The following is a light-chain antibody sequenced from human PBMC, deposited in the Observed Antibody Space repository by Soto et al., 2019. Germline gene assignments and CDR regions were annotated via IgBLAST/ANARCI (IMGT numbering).Light chain of an antibody. V-gene: IGKV1-5*03. CDR2: KAS. J-gene: IGKJ1*01. CDR3: PEYNTYSWT. CDR1: QSISTW. Sequence: DIQMTQSPSTLSASVGDRVTITCRASQSISTWLAWYQQKPGKAPKLLIQKASSLESGVPSRFSGSGSGTEFTLTISSLQTDDFATYYCPEYNTYSWTVGQGTKVEL.